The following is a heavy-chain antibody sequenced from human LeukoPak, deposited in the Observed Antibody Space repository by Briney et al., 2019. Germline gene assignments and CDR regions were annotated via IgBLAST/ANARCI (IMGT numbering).Heavy chain of an antibody. Sequence: PSETLSLTCTVSGGSISSYYWSWIRQPPGKGLEWIGYIYYSGSTNYNPSLKSRVTISVDTSKNQFSLKLSSVTAADTAVYYCARLGGYYDSSGYYYFDYWGQGTLVTVSS. CDR3: ARLGGYYDSSGYYYFDY. CDR2: IYYSGST. J-gene: IGHJ4*02. V-gene: IGHV4-59*01. D-gene: IGHD3-22*01. CDR1: GGSISSYY.